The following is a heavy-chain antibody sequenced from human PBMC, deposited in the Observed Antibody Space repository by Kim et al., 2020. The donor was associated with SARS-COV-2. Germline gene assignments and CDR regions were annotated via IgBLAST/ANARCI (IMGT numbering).Heavy chain of an antibody. J-gene: IGHJ4*02. CDR3: ARRDSTNWDFDY. CDR2: IYNSGST. V-gene: IGHV4-59*08. Sequence: SETLSLTCTVSGGSINTYYWSWIRQPPSKGLEWIGYIYNSGSTDYNPSLKSRVTISADTSKKQRSLKLSSVTAADTAVYYCARRDSTNWDFDYWGLGTLVTVSS. D-gene: IGHD7-27*01. CDR1: GGSINTYY.